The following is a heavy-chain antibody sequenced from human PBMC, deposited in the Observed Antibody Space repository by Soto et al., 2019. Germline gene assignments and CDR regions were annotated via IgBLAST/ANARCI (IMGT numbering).Heavy chain of an antibody. CDR2: ISGSGGST. Sequence: GGSLRLSCAASGFTFSSYAMSWVRQAPGKGLEWVSAISGSGGSTYYADSVKGRFTISRDNSKNALYLQMNSLRAEDTAVYYCARQIAAAGNNWFDPWGQGTLVTVSS. D-gene: IGHD6-13*01. V-gene: IGHV3-23*01. J-gene: IGHJ5*02. CDR3: ARQIAAAGNNWFDP. CDR1: GFTFSSYA.